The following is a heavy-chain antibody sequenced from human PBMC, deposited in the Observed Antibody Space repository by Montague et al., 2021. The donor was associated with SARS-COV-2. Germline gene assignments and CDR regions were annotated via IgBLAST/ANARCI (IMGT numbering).Heavy chain of an antibody. CDR1: GFSISSGYY. J-gene: IGHJ4*02. D-gene: IGHD3-3*01. Sequence: SETLSLTCSVSGFSISSGYYWGWIRQTPGKGLEWIGSRYQNGATXYSRSLKRPVTILLDTSKNQLSLSLTSVTAADTAVYYCARSGVGIFDFSYFDSWGQGSLVIVSS. CDR2: RYQNGAT. CDR3: ARSGVGIFDFSYFDS. V-gene: IGHV4-38-2*02.